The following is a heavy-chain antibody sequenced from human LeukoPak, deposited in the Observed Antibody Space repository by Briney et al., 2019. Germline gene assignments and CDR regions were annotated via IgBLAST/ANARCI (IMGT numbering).Heavy chain of an antibody. Sequence: ASVKVSCKASGYTFTSYYMHWVRQAPGQGLEWMGIINPSGGSTSYAQKFQGRVTMTRDMSTSTVYMELSSLRSEDTAVYYCARDSTSITMVRGVNGGYDYWGQGTLVTVSS. CDR1: GYTFTSYY. V-gene: IGHV1-46*01. J-gene: IGHJ4*02. CDR3: ARDSTSITMVRGVNGGYDY. D-gene: IGHD3-10*01. CDR2: INPSGGST.